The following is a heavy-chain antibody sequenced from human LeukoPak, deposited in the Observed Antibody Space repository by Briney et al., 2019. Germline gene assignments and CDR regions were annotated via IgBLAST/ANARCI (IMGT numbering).Heavy chain of an antibody. D-gene: IGHD3-10*01. CDR1: GFTFSDYY. J-gene: IGHJ4*02. V-gene: IGHV3-11*01. CDR2: ISSSGSTI. Sequence: GGSLRLSCAASGFTFSDYYMSWIRQAPGKGLEWVSYISSSGSTIYYADSVKGRFTISRDNAKNSLYLQMNSLRAEDTAVYYCARRDYTFGERTPPPLDYWGQGTLVTVSS. CDR3: ARRDYTFGERTPPPLDY.